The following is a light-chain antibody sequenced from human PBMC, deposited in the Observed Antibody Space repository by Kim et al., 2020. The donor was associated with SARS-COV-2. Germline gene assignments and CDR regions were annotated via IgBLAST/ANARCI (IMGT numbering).Light chain of an antibody. Sequence: SPGESATPPSWTTESFVSNFLAWYQQKPGQAPRLLIYGASRRVTGIQDRFSGSGSGTDFTLTISRLEPEDFAVYYCQQYGSSLQTFGQGTKVDIK. CDR3: QQYGSSLQT. CDR2: GAS. CDR1: ESFVSNF. J-gene: IGKJ1*01. V-gene: IGKV3-20*01.